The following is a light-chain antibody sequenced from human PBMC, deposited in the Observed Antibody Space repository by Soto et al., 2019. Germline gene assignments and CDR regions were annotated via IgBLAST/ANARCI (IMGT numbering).Light chain of an antibody. Sequence: DIEMTQSPSTLSASVGDRVSITCRASQSISTWLAWYQQKPGKAPRLLIYDASNLESDVPSRFSGSGSGTQFTLTISSLQPDDFATYYYQQCDSYPYTFGQGTNLEI. CDR2: DAS. CDR1: QSISTW. V-gene: IGKV1-5*01. J-gene: IGKJ2*01. CDR3: QQCDSYPYT.